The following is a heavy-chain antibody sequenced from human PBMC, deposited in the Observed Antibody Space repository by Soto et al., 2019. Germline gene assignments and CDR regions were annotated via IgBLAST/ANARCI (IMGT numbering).Heavy chain of an antibody. CDR3: ARDYHLGHRHGYGIDV. Sequence: QVHLVQSGAEVRKPGASVKVSCKTSGYNFRSYGVSLVRQAPGQGFEWLGWISPYTDQTDYAQKFQGRLTLTTDTSTSTFYMDLRSLTSDDTAVYYCARDYHLGHRHGYGIDVWGQGTTVIVSS. CDR1: GYNFRSYG. D-gene: IGHD3-3*02. CDR2: ISPYTDQT. V-gene: IGHV1-18*01. J-gene: IGHJ6*02.